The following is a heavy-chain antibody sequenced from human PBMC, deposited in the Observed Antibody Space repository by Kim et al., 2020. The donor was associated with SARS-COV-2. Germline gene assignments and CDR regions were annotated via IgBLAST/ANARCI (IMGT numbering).Heavy chain of an antibody. D-gene: IGHD2-2*01. Sequence: SVKVSCKASGGTFSSYAISWVRQAPGQWLEWMGGIIPIFGTANYAQKFQGRVTITADESTSTAYMELSSLRSEDTAVYYCAREYCSSTSCYGLRAFDIWGQGTMVTVSS. CDR2: IIPIFGTA. CDR3: AREYCSSTSCYGLRAFDI. CDR1: GGTFSSYA. J-gene: IGHJ3*02. V-gene: IGHV1-69*13.